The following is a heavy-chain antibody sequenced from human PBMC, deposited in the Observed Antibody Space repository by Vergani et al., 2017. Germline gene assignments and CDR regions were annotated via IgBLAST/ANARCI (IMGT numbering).Heavy chain of an antibody. CDR2: MKSDGSIT. CDR3: AGDRYYLGSGSYPDFYCYGLDV. J-gene: IGHJ6*02. CDR1: GFPSNSYW. V-gene: IGHV3-74*03. D-gene: IGHD3-10*01. Sequence: EVQLLQSGGGVIQPGGSLRLSCSASGFPSNSYWMHWVRQVPGKGLLWVSGMKSDGSITAYADSVKGRFTISRNNTKSSLYLQKNSLRAEDTGVYYCAGDRYYLGSGSYPDFYCYGLDVWGQGTAVTVSS.